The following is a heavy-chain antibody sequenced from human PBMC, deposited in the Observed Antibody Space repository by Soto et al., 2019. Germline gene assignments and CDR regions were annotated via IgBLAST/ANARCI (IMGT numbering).Heavy chain of an antibody. V-gene: IGHV4-34*01. Sequence: SETLSLTCAVYGGSFSGYYWSWIRQPPGKGLEWIGEINHSGSTNYNPSLKCRVTMLVDTSKNQFSLKLSSVPAAVTAVYYCARSLQYCAFWSGYYILDYYYGMDVWGQGTTVTVSS. CDR1: GGSFSGYY. J-gene: IGHJ6*02. CDR2: INHSGST. D-gene: IGHD3-3*01. CDR3: ARSLQYCAFWSGYYILDYYYGMDV.